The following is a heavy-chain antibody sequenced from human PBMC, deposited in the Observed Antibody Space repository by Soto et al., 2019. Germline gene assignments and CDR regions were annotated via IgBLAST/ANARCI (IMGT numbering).Heavy chain of an antibody. V-gene: IGHV4-59*01. Sequence: QVQLQESGPGLVKPSETLSLTCTVSGGSISSYYWSWIRQPPGKGLEWIGYISYSGSTNYNPSLKSRVXXSXDXXKKQFSLNLTSVTAADTAVYYCARVAVVTAPIFDYWGQGTLVTVSS. CDR1: GGSISSYY. CDR2: ISYSGST. J-gene: IGHJ4*02. D-gene: IGHD2-21*02. CDR3: ARVAVVTAPIFDY.